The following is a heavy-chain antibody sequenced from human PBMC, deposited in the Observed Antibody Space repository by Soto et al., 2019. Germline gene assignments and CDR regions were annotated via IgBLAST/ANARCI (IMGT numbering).Heavy chain of an antibody. J-gene: IGHJ3*02. CDR2: IYYSGST. CDR3: ASVDTIFGMEDAFDI. Sequence: QLQLQESGPRLVKPSETLSLTCTVSGGSIISSSYYWGWIRQPPGKGLEWIGSIYYSGSTYYNPSLKSRLTISVDTSKNQFSLKLTSVTAADTAVYYCASVDTIFGMEDAFDIWGQGTMVTVSS. D-gene: IGHD3-3*01. CDR1: GGSIISSSYY. V-gene: IGHV4-39*01.